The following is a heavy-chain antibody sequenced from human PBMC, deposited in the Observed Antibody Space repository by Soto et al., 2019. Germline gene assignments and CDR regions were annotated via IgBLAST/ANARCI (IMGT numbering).Heavy chain of an antibody. D-gene: IGHD3-22*01. Sequence: QVQLVQSGSEEKKPWASVKVYCKASGYTFTSYALYWVRQAPGQRIEWMGWINAGNGNTKYSQKFQGRVTITRDTPARKAYMALSSLRYEDKAVYYCARYTKYYDSSGYYYFDYWGQGTLVNVSS. J-gene: IGHJ4*02. V-gene: IGHV1-3*05. CDR2: INAGNGNT. CDR1: GYTFTSYA. CDR3: ARYTKYYDSSGYYYFDY.